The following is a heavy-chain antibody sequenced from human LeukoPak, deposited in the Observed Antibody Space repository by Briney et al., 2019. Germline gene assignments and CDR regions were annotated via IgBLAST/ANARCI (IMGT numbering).Heavy chain of an antibody. V-gene: IGHV3-21*01. J-gene: IGHJ6*03. CDR1: RFTFSSYS. CDR2: IGSSSSYI. D-gene: IGHD2-8*01. Sequence: GGSLRLSCAASRFTFSSYSMNWVRQAPGKGLEWVSSIGSSSSYIYYADSVKGRFTISRDNAKNSLYLQMNSLRAEDTAVYYCARAVPLRTSYYMDVWGKGTTITISS. CDR3: ARAVPLRTSYYMDV.